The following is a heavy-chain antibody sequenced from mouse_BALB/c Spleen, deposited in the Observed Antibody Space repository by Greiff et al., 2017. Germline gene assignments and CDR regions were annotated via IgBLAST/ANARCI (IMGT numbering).Heavy chain of an antibody. Sequence: QVQLQQSGPGLVAPSQSLSITCTVSGFSLTSYGVHWVRQPPGKGLEWLGVIWAGGSTNYNSALMSRLSISKDNSKSQVFLKMNSLQTDDTAMYYCARDDGYYWGAMDYWGQGTSVTVSS. J-gene: IGHJ4*01. CDR2: IWAGGST. CDR1: GFSLTSYG. D-gene: IGHD2-3*01. CDR3: ARDDGYYWGAMDY. V-gene: IGHV2-9*02.